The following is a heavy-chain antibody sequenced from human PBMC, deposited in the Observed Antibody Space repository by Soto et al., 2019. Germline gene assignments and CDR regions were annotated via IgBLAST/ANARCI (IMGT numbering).Heavy chain of an antibody. CDR2: IWYDGSIK. D-gene: IGHD2-15*01. Sequence: GGSLRLSCAASGFTFSTYGMNWVRQAPGKGLEWVAIIWYDGSIKYYADSMKGRFTISRDNSKNTMYLQMNSLRAEDTAVYYCARLGCTGGSCKPYAYSAMDVWGQGTTVTVSS. V-gene: IGHV3-33*01. CDR3: ARLGCTGGSCKPYAYSAMDV. CDR1: GFTFSTYG. J-gene: IGHJ6*02.